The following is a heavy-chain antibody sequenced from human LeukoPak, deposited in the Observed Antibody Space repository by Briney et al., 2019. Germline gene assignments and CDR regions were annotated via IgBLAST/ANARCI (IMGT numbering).Heavy chain of an antibody. CDR1: GYTFTSYG. CDR3: ARGPYCSGGTCYSQYFDY. Sequence: GASVKVSCKASGYTFTSYGISWVRQAPGQGLEGMGWISAYNGNTNYAQKLQGRVTMTTDTSTSTAYMELRSLRSDDTAVYYCARGPYCSGGTCYSQYFDYWGQGTLVTVSS. D-gene: IGHD2-15*01. J-gene: IGHJ4*02. V-gene: IGHV1-18*01. CDR2: ISAYNGNT.